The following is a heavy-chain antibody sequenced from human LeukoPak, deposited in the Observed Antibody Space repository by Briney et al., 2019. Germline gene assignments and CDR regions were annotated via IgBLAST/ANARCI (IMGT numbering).Heavy chain of an antibody. Sequence: GGSLRLSCAASGFAFSSYWMHWVRQAPGKGLVWVSRIKSDGISRSYADSVKGRFTVSRDNAKNTLYLQMNSLRAEDTAVYYCVRDYYYNMDVWGQGTTVTVSS. CDR3: VRDYYYNMDV. J-gene: IGHJ6*02. V-gene: IGHV3-74*01. CDR2: IKSDGISR. CDR1: GFAFSSYW.